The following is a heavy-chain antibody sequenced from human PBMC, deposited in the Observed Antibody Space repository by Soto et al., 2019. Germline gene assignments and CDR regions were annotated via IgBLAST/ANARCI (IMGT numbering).Heavy chain of an antibody. D-gene: IGHD3-22*01. J-gene: IGHJ4*02. Sequence: SETLSLTCTVSGGSISYGGRYWSWIRQHPGKGLEWIGYIYYSGTTYYNPSLKSRLTISVDTSENQFSLKLSSVTAADTAVYYCARSVGLIVVVILPTRGDYFDYWGQGTLVTVSS. CDR2: IYYSGTT. CDR1: GGSISYGGRY. CDR3: ARSVGLIVVVILPTRGDYFDY. V-gene: IGHV4-31*03.